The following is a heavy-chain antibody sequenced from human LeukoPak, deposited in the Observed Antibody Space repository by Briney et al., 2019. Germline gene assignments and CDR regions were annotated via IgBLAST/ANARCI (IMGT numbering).Heavy chain of an antibody. V-gene: IGHV3-13*05. CDR3: ARAGYYGSRSYYYYGMDV. D-gene: IGHD3-10*01. CDR2: IGTAGDP. J-gene: IGHJ6*04. CDR1: GFTFSSYD. Sequence: PGGSLRLSCAASGFTFSSYDMHWVRQATGKGLEWVSAIGTAGDPYYPGSVKGRFTISRENAKNSLYLQMNSLRAGDTAVYYCARAGYYGSRSYYYYGMDVWGKGTTVTVSS.